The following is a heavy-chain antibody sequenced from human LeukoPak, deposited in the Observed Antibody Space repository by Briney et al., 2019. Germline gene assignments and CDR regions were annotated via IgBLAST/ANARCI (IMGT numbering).Heavy chain of an antibody. V-gene: IGHV3-74*01. CDR1: GFTFSSYW. CDR3: ARDQIYCTGGYCYFDY. J-gene: IGHJ4*02. Sequence: GGSLRLSCAASGFTFSSYWMHWVRQAPGKGLVWVSRINSDGSSTSYADSVKGRFTISRDNAKDTLYLQMNSLRAEDTAVYYCARDQIYCTGGYCYFDYWGQGTLVTVSS. D-gene: IGHD2-8*02. CDR2: INSDGSST.